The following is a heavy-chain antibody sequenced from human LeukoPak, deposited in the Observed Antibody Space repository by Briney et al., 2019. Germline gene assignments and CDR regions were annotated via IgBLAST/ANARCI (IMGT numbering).Heavy chain of an antibody. CDR1: GFTFSSYG. CDR3: ARPRSPGAYYYYPMDV. CDR2: IWYDGSNK. Sequence: PGRSLRLSCAASGFTFSSYGIHWVRQAPGKGLEWVAVIWYDGSNKYYADSVKGRFTISRDNSKNTLYLQMNTLRAEDTAVYYCARPRSPGAYYYYPMDVWGQGTTVTVSS. D-gene: IGHD1-26*01. V-gene: IGHV3-33*01. J-gene: IGHJ6*02.